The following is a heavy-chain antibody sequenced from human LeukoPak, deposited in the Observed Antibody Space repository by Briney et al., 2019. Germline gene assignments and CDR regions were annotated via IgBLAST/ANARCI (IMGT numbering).Heavy chain of an antibody. CDR1: GGSISSSNW. D-gene: IGHD1-26*01. CDR2: IYHSGRT. J-gene: IGHJ4*02. Sequence: NASGTLSLTCAVSGGSISSSNWWSWVRQPPGKGLEWIGEIYHSGRTNYNPSLTSRVTISVDRSKNQFSLKLSSVTAADTAVYYCARGGWELFDYWGQGTLVTVSS. CDR3: ARGGWELFDY. V-gene: IGHV4-4*02.